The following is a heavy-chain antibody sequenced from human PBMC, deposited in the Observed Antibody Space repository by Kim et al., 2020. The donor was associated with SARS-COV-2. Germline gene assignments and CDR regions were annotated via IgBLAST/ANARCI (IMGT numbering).Heavy chain of an antibody. CDR2: IKQDGSEK. CDR3: ARVVVVIAQDY. V-gene: IGHV3-7*01. CDR1: GFTFSSYW. Sequence: GGSLRLSCAASGFTFSSYWMSWVRQAPGKGLEWVANIKQDGSEKYYVDSVKGRFTISRDNAKNSLFLQMNSLRAEDTAVYYCARVVVVIAQDYWGQGTLVTVSS. D-gene: IGHD3-22*01. J-gene: IGHJ4*02.